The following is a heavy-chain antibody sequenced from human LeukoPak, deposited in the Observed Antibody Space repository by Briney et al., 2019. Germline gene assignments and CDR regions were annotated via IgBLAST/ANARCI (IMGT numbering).Heavy chain of an antibody. J-gene: IGHJ4*02. D-gene: IGHD5-18*01. CDR3: ARAKRGYSYILEY. CDR1: GFTVSDAY. Sequence: GGSLRLSRAASGFTVSDAYMTWVRHTPGKGLEWVSVIHGGGDTGYADSVKGRFIISRDNSKNTLYLQMNSLKVEDTAVYYCARAKRGYSYILEYWGQGTLVTASS. V-gene: IGHV3-53*01. CDR2: IHGGGDT.